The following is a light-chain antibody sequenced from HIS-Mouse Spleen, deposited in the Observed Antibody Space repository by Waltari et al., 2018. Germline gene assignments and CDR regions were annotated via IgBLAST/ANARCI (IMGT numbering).Light chain of an antibody. J-gene: IGLJ2*01. V-gene: IGLV2-14*01. CDR2: EVS. CDR3: SSYTSSSTLEV. CDR1: SSDVGGYNY. Sequence: QSALTQPASVSGSPGQSITIPCTGTSSDVGGYNYVSVYQQHPGKAPKLMIYEVSNRPSGVSNRFSGSKSGNTASLTISGLQAEDEADYYCSSYTSSSTLEVFGGGTKLTVL.